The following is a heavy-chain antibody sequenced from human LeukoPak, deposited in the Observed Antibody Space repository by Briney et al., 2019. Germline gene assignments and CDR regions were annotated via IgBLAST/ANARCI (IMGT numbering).Heavy chain of an antibody. J-gene: IGHJ4*02. CDR3: ARGYYYDSSGPGFFDY. CDR2: ISYDGSNK. CDR1: GFTFSSYA. V-gene: IGHV3-30-3*01. D-gene: IGHD3-22*01. Sequence: GGSLRLSCAASGFTFSSYAMHWVRQAPGKGLEWVAVISYDGSNKYYADSVKGRFTISRDNSKNTLYLQMNSLRAEDTAVYYCARGYYYDSSGPGFFDYWGQGTLVTVSS.